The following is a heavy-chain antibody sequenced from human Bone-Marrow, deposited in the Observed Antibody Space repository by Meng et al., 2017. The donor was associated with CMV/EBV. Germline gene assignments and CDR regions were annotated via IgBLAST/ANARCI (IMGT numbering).Heavy chain of an antibody. Sequence: GESLKISCVASGVTFSSYSMNWVRQTPGKGLEWVSSISSSSTSIYYAASVKGRFTISRDNAKNSLFLQMNSLRAEDPAVYYCATRHCSNGICPFEDWGQGTLVTVSS. CDR1: GVTFSSYS. CDR3: ATRHCSNGICPFED. V-gene: IGHV3-21*01. CDR2: ISSSSTSI. D-gene: IGHD2-8*01. J-gene: IGHJ4*02.